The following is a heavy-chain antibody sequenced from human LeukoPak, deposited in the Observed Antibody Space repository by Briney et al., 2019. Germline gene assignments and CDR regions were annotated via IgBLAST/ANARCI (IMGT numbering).Heavy chain of an antibody. CDR2: INPSGGST. CDR3: AGESSGSYFDY. D-gene: IGHD1-26*01. Sequence: ASVKVSCKASGYTFTSYYMHWVRQAPGQGLEWMGIINPSGGSTSYAQKFQGRVTMTRDMSTSTVYMELSSLRSEDTAVYYCAGESSGSYFDYWGQGTLVTVSS. J-gene: IGHJ4*02. CDR1: GYTFTSYY. V-gene: IGHV1-46*01.